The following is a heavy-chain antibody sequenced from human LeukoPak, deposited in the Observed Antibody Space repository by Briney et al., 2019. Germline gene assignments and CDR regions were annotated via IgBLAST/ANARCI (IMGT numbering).Heavy chain of an antibody. J-gene: IGHJ4*02. CDR3: ARDSTYYYASGSSGPHYFDY. CDR2: ISYDGSNT. V-gene: IGHV3-30*05. CDR1: GFTFSSYG. D-gene: IGHD3-10*01. Sequence: PGGSLRLSCAASGFTFSSYGMHWVRQAPGKGLEWVAVISYDGSNTYYADSVKGRFTISRDNSKNTLYLQLNSLRAEDTAVYYCARDSTYYYASGSSGPHYFDYWGQGTLVTVSS.